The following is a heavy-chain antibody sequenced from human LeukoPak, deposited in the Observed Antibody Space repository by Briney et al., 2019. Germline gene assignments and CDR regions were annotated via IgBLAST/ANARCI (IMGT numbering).Heavy chain of an antibody. CDR3: ARDPMFGELSYFDY. Sequence: GGSLRLSCAASGFTFSSYGMHWVRQAPGKGLEWVSSISSSSSYIYYADSVKGRFTISRDNAKNSLYLQMNSLRAEDTAVYYCARDPMFGELSYFDYWGQGTLVTVSS. CDR1: GFTFSSYG. V-gene: IGHV3-21*01. CDR2: ISSSSSYI. J-gene: IGHJ4*02. D-gene: IGHD3-10*02.